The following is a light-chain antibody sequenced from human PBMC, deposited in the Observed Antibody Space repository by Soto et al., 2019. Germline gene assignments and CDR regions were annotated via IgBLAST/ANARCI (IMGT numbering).Light chain of an antibody. CDR1: QSISSH. V-gene: IGKV1-39*01. CDR2: AAS. Sequence: DIPITQSPSSLSASVGARITITCRASQSISSHLNWYQQKPGKAPKVLIQAASSLQSGVPSRFSGSGSGTDFTLTISSLQSEAFATYYCQQSYGTPITFGNGTRLEIK. J-gene: IGKJ5*01. CDR3: QQSYGTPIT.